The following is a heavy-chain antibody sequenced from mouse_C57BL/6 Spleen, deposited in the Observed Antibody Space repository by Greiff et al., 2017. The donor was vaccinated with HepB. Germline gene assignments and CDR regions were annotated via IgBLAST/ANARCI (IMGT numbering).Heavy chain of an antibody. V-gene: IGHV1-80*01. J-gene: IGHJ2*01. CDR2: IYPGDGDT. CDR3: ARSDSSGYCLFDY. D-gene: IGHD3-2*02. CDR1: GYAFSSYW. Sequence: QVQLQQSGAELVKPGASVKISCKASGYAFSSYWMNWVKQRPGKGLEWIGQIYPGDGDTNYNGKFKGKATLTADKSSSTAYMQLSSLTSEDSAVYFCARSDSSGYCLFDYWGQGTTLTVSS.